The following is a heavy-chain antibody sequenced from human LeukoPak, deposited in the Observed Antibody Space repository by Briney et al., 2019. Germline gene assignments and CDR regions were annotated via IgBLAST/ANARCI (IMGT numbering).Heavy chain of an antibody. CDR3: ARAEYTLSLDY. Sequence: SETLSLTCSVSGYSISSGYYWGWIRQPPGKGLEWIGSIYHRGSTYYNPSLKSRVTISIDTSKNQFSLKLSSVTAADTAVFYCARAEYTLSLDYWGQGTLVTVSS. D-gene: IGHD6-6*01. V-gene: IGHV4-38-2*02. CDR2: IYHRGST. J-gene: IGHJ4*02. CDR1: GYSISSGYY.